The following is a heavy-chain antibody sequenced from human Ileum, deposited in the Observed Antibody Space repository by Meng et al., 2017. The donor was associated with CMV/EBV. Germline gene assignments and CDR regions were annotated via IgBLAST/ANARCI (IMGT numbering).Heavy chain of an antibody. J-gene: IGHJ4*02. D-gene: IGHD3-3*01. CDR1: GYTFTGHY. CDR2: INPNSGDT. CDR3: AKLGGAGNYGDY. Sequence: SCKASGYTFTGHYIRWVRQAPGQGLEWMGRINPNSGDTTYTQNFQGRVTMTRDTSISTAYMELSSLRSDDTAVYYCAKLGGAGNYGDYWGQGTLVTVSS. V-gene: IGHV1-2*06.